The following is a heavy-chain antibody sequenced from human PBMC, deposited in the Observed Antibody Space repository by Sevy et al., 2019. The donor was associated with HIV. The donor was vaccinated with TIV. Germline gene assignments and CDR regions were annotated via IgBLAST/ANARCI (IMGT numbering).Heavy chain of an antibody. D-gene: IGHD3-22*01. CDR1: GYTLTKLS. V-gene: IGHV1-24*01. J-gene: IGHJ4*02. CDR3: ATTKDYYESSGSPFDY. Sequence: ASVKVSCKVSGYTLTKLSMHWVRQGPGKGLEWMGSFDPEDGETIYAQKFQGRVTMTEDTSTDTAQMELRSPKSEDTAVYYCATTKDYYESSGSPFDYWGQGTLVTVSS. CDR2: FDPEDGET.